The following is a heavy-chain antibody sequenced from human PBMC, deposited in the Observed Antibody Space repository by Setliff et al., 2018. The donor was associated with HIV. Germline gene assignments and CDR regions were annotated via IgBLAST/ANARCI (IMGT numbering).Heavy chain of an antibody. CDR3: SRFHPYDYDSNYYGYYFDY. V-gene: IGHV4-61*02. D-gene: IGHD3-22*01. CDR1: GGSISSGGYY. J-gene: IGHJ4*02. Sequence: PSETLSLTCTVSGGSISSGGYYWSWIRQPAGKGLEWIGRIYTSGSTNYNPSLKSRLTISVDTSKNQFSLTLSSVTAADTAVYYWSRFHPYDYDSNYYGYYFDYWGQGTLVTVSS. CDR2: IYTSGST.